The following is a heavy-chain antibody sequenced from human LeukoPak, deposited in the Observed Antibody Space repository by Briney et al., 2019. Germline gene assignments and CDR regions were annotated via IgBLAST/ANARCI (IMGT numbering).Heavy chain of an antibody. Sequence: SETLSLTCTVSGGSISSYYWSWIRQPPGKGLEWIGYIYYSGSANYNPSLKSRVTISVDTSKNQFSLKLSSVTAADTAVYYCAKRYYYDSSAYDAFDIWGQGTMVTVSS. CDR2: IYYSGSA. V-gene: IGHV4-59*01. D-gene: IGHD3-22*01. CDR1: GGSISSYY. CDR3: AKRYYYDSSAYDAFDI. J-gene: IGHJ3*02.